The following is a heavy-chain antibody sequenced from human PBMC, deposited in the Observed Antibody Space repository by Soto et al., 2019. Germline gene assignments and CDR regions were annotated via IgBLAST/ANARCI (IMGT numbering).Heavy chain of an antibody. D-gene: IGHD6-13*01. V-gene: IGHV1-2*04. CDR3: ARDAAAAGTVYYYYYGMDV. Sequence: ASVKVSCKASGYTFTGYYMHWVRQAPGQGLEWMGWINPNSGGTNYAQKFQGWVTMTRDTSISTAYMELSRLRSDDTAVYYCARDAAAAGTVYYYYYGMDVWGQGTTVTVSS. J-gene: IGHJ6*02. CDR2: INPNSGGT. CDR1: GYTFTGYY.